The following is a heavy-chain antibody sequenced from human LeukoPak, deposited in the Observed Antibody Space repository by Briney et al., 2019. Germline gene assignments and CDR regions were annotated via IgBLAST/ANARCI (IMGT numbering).Heavy chain of an antibody. Sequence: GGSLRLSCAASGFTFSSYGMHWLRQAPGKGLEWVAFIRDDGGNKYYPASVKGRFTISRDNSKNTLYLQMNSLRAADTAMYYCAKSKQQLVDYYYYGMDVWGQGTTVTVSS. CDR1: GFTFSSYG. D-gene: IGHD6-13*01. J-gene: IGHJ6*02. CDR2: IRDDGGNK. V-gene: IGHV3-30*02. CDR3: AKSKQQLVDYYYYGMDV.